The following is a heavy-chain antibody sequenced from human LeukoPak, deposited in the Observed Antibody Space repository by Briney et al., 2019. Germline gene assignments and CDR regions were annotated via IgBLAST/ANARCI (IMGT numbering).Heavy chain of an antibody. CDR1: GFTVNSNY. CDR3: AKDGQRGLLRHYYYYYYMDV. Sequence: PGGSLRLSCAASGFTVNSNYMSWVRQAPGKGLEWISIIYSCGSTYYADSVKGRFTISRDNSKNTLYLQMNSLRAEDTAVYYCAKDGQRGLLRHYYYYYYMDVWGKGTTVTISS. D-gene: IGHD3-22*01. V-gene: IGHV3-53*01. J-gene: IGHJ6*03. CDR2: IYSCGST.